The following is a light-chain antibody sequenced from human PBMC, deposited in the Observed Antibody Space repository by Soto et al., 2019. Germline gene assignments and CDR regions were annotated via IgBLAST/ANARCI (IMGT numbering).Light chain of an antibody. CDR2: RNN. Sequence: QSVLTQPPSASGTPGQRVTISCSGSSSNIGSNYVYWYQQLPGTAPKLLIYRNNQRPSGVPDRFSGSKSGTSASLAISGLRSKDEADYYCAAWDDSLSGREVFGGGTQLTVL. J-gene: IGLJ2*01. V-gene: IGLV1-47*01. CDR3: AAWDDSLSGREV. CDR1: SSNIGSNY.